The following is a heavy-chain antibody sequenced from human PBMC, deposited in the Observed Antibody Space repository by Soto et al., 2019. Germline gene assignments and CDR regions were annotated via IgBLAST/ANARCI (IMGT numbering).Heavy chain of an antibody. CDR2: VYYTGST. V-gene: IGHV4-59*08. CDR1: SGSISSYY. J-gene: IGHJ6*03. CDR3: ARTVLGPDLLADSFVDYYYYMDV. Sequence: SETLSLTCTVSSGSISSYYWRWIRQPPGKGLEWIGYVYYTGSTSYNPSLKRRVTFSADSSRGQFSLRLNSVTAADTAVYYCARTVLGPDLLADSFVDYYYYMDVWGQGTTVTVSS. D-gene: IGHD3-9*01.